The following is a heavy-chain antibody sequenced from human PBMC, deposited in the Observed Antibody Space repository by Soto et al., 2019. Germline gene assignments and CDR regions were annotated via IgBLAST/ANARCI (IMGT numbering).Heavy chain of an antibody. CDR3: AKDTNKLIVVVIHYYYYGMDV. Sequence: RGSLRLSCAASGFTFSSYAMSWVRQAPGKGLEWVSAISGSGGSTYYADSVKGRFTISRDNSKNTLYLQMNSLRAEDTAVYYCAKDTNKLIVVVIHYYYYGMDVWGQGTTVTVSS. D-gene: IGHD3-22*01. CDR1: GFTFSSYA. V-gene: IGHV3-23*01. J-gene: IGHJ6*02. CDR2: ISGSGGST.